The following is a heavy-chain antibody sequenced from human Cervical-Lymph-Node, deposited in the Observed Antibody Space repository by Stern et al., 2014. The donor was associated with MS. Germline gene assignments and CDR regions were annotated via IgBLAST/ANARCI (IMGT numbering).Heavy chain of an antibody. Sequence: VQLVESGGGLVQPGGSLRLSWEASGFPVGASYMNWVRQAPGKGLELVSRIHTGGTTHYADSVKGRFTISRANAKNALYLQMDRLTVEDTAVYYCAREIAGRRFEDWGRGTLVAVSP. V-gene: IGHV3-66*01. CDR2: IHTGGTT. J-gene: IGHJ4*02. D-gene: IGHD6-6*01. CDR3: AREIAGRRFED. CDR1: GFPVGASY.